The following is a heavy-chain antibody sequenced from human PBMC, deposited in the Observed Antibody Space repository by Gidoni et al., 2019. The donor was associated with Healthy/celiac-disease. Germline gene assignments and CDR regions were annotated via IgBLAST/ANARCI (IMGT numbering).Heavy chain of an antibody. J-gene: IGHJ4*02. CDR2: ISGSGGST. CDR1: GFTFSSYA. Sequence: EVQLLESGGGLVQPGGSLSLSCAASGFTFSSYAISWVRQAPGKGLEWVSAISGSGGSTYYADSVKGRFTISRDNSKNTLYLQMNSLRAEDTAVYYCAKDTVTRGHGEGYWGQGTLVTVSS. V-gene: IGHV3-23*01. CDR3: AKDTVTRGHGEGY. D-gene: IGHD4-17*01.